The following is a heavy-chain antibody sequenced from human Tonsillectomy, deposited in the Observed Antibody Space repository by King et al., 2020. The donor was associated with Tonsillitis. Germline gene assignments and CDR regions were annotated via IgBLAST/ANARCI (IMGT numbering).Heavy chain of an antibody. V-gene: IGHV3-7*03. D-gene: IGHD6-13*01. J-gene: IGHJ6*02. CDR3: ARVDSRRWYESYYYYYGMDV. CDR1: GFTFSSYW. CDR2: IKQDGSEK. Sequence: VQLVESGGGLVQPGGSLRLSCAASGFTFSSYWMSWVRQAPGKGLEWVANIKQDGSEKYYVDSVKGRFTISRDNAKNSLYLQMNSLRAEDTAVYYCARVDSRRWYESYYYYYGMDVWGQGTTVTVSS.